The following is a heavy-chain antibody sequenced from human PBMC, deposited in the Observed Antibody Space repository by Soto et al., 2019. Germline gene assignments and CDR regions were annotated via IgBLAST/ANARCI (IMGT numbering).Heavy chain of an antibody. V-gene: IGHV3-7*01. CDR2: IKEDGSEK. CDR3: ARAGGGRPFDY. CDR1: GFTVSSHW. Sequence: GGSLRLSCAASGFTVSSHWMTWVRQAPGKGLEWVANIKEDGSEKYYVDSVKGRFTISRDNAKNSLYLQMNSLRGEDTAVYYCARAGGGRPFDYWGQGTLVTVSS. J-gene: IGHJ4*02.